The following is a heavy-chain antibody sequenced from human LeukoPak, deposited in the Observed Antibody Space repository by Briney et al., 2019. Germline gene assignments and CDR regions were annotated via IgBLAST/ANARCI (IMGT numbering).Heavy chain of an antibody. D-gene: IGHD1-26*01. CDR1: GGSISSGGYY. CDR2: IYYSGST. J-gene: IGHJ3*02. V-gene: IGHV4-31*03. Sequence: PLQTLSLTCTVSGGSISSGGYYWSWIRQHPGKGLEWIGYIYYSGSTYYSPSLKSRVTISVDTSKNQFSLKLSSVTAADTAVYYCARGSRDTNGAFDIWGQGTMVTVSS. CDR3: ARGSRDTNGAFDI.